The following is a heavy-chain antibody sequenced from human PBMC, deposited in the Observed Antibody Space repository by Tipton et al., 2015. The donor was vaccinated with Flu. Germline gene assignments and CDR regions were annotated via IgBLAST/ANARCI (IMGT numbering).Heavy chain of an antibody. V-gene: IGHV4-39*01. D-gene: IGHD3-22*01. J-gene: IGHJ3*02. CDR1: GGSISSSSYF. CDR3: ARHPTYYSDSSGAFDI. CDR2: INHSGST. Sequence: LRLSCTVSGGSISSSSYFWGWIRQPPGKGLEWIGEINHSGSTNYNPSLKSRVTISVDTSKNQFSLKLSSVTAADTAVYYCARHPTYYSDSSGAFDIWGPGTMVTVSS.